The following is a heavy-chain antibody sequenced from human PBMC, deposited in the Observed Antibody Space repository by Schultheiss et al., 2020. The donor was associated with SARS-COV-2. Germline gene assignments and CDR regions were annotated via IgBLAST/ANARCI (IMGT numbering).Heavy chain of an antibody. CDR2: VSWNGSRT. J-gene: IGHJ5*02. D-gene: IGHD2-15*01. CDR1: GFSLGDHA. Sequence: GGSLRLSCAASGFSLGDHAMHWVRQAPGKGLEWVSGVSWNGSRTHYADSMQGRFTVSRDNANNSLYLQMHSLRAEDTAVYYCVRDRSWWTPYNCFDLWGRGTLVTVSS. V-gene: IGHV3-19*01. CDR3: VRDRSWWTPYNCFDL.